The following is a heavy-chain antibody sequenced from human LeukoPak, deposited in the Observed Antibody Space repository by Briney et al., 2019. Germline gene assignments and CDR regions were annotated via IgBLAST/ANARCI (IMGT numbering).Heavy chain of an antibody. J-gene: IGHJ5*02. CDR3: ARIAWSSGWDNWFDP. CDR2: IYYSGST. V-gene: IGHV4-59*01. Sequence: SETLSLTCTVSGGSISSYYWSWIRQPPGKGLEWIGYIYYSGSTNYNPSLKGRVTISVDTSKNQFSLKLSSVTAADTAVYYCARIAWSSGWDNWFDPWGQGTLVTVSS. CDR1: GGSISSYY. D-gene: IGHD6-19*01.